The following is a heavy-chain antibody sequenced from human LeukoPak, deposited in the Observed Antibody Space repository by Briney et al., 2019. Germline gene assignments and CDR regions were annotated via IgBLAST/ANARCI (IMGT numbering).Heavy chain of an antibody. CDR1: GFTFSSYG. Sequence: GGSLRLSSAASGFTFSSYGMHWVRQAPGKGLEWVAVIWYDGSNKYYADSVKGRFTISSDNSKNTLYLQMNSLRAEDTAVYYCAKGHRMVARYYFDYWGQGTLVTVSS. J-gene: IGHJ4*02. CDR3: AKGHRMVARYYFDY. D-gene: IGHD5-12*01. CDR2: IWYDGSNK. V-gene: IGHV3-33*06.